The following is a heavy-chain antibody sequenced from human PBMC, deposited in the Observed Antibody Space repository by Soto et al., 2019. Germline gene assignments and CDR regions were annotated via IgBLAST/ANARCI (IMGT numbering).Heavy chain of an antibody. CDR1: GYSFTTYW. Sequence: EVQLVQSGAEVKKPGESLKISCQGSGYSFTTYWIAWVRQMPGKGLEWMGIIYPGDSDTTYSPSFQGQVTISAAKSISTAYLQWSSLKASDTAMYYCARPDRAALDAFNIWGQGTMVTVSS. CDR2: IYPGDSDT. V-gene: IGHV5-51*01. J-gene: IGHJ3*02. CDR3: ARPDRAALDAFNI. D-gene: IGHD6-6*01.